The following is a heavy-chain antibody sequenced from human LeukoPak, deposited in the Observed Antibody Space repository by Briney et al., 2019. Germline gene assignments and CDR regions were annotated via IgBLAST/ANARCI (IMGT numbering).Heavy chain of an antibody. CDR2: IYHSGST. CDR1: GYSLSSDYA. V-gene: IGHV4-38-2*01. J-gene: IGHJ5*02. D-gene: IGHD3-3*01. Sequence: PSETLSHTCAVSGYSLSSDYAWGWIRQPPGKGLEWIGSIYHSGSTYYNPSLKSRVTISFYTSKTQFSLKLSSVTAADMAVYYCARQLSEWLLYGNWFDPGGQGTLVTVSS. CDR3: ARQLSEWLLYGNWFDP.